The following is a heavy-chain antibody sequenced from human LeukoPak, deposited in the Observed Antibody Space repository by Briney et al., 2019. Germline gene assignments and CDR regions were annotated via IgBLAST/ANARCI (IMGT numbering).Heavy chain of an antibody. Sequence: PGGSLRLSCAASGFTFSKYWMNWVRQAPGKGLEWVADIKDDGSNKYYGDSVKGRLTISRDNAENLLHLQMHSLRVEDTAVYYCARDVGDPVRFDYWGQGTLVTVSS. CDR2: IKDDGSNK. V-gene: IGHV3-7*01. CDR3: ARDVGDPVRFDY. CDR1: GFTFSKYW. J-gene: IGHJ4*02. D-gene: IGHD4-17*01.